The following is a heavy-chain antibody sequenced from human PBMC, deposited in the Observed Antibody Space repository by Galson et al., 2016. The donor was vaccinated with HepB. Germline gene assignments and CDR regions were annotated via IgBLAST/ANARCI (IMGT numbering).Heavy chain of an antibody. D-gene: IGHD4-17*01. CDR1: RLSLRPYA. CDR3: AKDRLSGHGDYSWGIFDI. V-gene: IGHV3-23*01. CDR2: ISASGGSK. J-gene: IGHJ3*02. Sequence: LSCAGSRLSLRPYAMSWGRQAPGKGLEWVSGISASGGSKTYADSVRGRFIISRDNSNNKLFLQMNSLTTEDTAIYFCAKDRLSGHGDYSWGIFDIWGRGTEVTVSS.